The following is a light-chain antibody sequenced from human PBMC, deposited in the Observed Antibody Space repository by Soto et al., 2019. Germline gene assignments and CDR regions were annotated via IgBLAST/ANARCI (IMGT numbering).Light chain of an antibody. J-gene: IGKJ5*01. CDR1: QSISHW. Sequence: DIQMTQSPSTLSASVGDRVTITCWASQSISHWLAWYQQKPGKAPKLLIYQTSILESGVPSRFSGSGSRTEFTLTISSLQPDDFATYYCHHYATYPLAFGQGTRLEIK. CDR3: HHYATYPLA. CDR2: QTS. V-gene: IGKV1-5*03.